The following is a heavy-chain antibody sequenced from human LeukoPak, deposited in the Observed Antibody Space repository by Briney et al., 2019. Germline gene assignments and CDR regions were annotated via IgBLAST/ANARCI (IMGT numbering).Heavy chain of an antibody. CDR2: IKEDGGEK. V-gene: IGHV3-7*01. CDR3: ATERRGSSTYDGKEAFDF. Sequence: GGSLRLSCTASGVTFSNYWMSWVRRAPGKGLEWVANIKEDGGEKNYVDSVRGRFTITRDNSRNSLYLQMNSLRGEDTAVYYCATERRGSSTYDGKEAFDFWGQGALVTVSS. D-gene: IGHD6-13*01. CDR1: GVTFSNYW. J-gene: IGHJ4*02.